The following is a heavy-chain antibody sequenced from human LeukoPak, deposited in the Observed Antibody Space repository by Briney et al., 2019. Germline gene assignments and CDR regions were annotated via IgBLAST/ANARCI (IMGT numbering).Heavy chain of an antibody. CDR1: GGSTSSHY. J-gene: IGHJ4*02. V-gene: IGHV4-4*07. CDR2: ISTSGTT. Sequence: SETLSLTCTVSGGSTSSHYCSWIRQPAGKGLEWIGRISTSGTTHYSPSLRSRVTMSVDTSKNQFSLKLNSVTAADTAVYYCARGVGDFGVVTDYWGQGTLVPVSS. D-gene: IGHD3-3*01. CDR3: ARGVGDFGVVTDY.